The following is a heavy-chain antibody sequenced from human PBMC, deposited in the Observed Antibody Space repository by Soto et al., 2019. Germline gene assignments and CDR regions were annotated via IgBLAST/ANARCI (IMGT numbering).Heavy chain of an antibody. CDR3: ARAGYFDY. V-gene: IGHV3-21*01. D-gene: IGHD3-10*01. CDR1: VFTCSSYS. Sequence: GGSLRLSCAASVFTCSSYSMNWVRQAPGKGLEWVSSISSSSIYIYYADSVKGRFTISRDNAKNSLYLQMNSLRAEDTAVYYCARAGYFDYWGQGTLVTVSS. J-gene: IGHJ4*02. CDR2: ISSSSIYI.